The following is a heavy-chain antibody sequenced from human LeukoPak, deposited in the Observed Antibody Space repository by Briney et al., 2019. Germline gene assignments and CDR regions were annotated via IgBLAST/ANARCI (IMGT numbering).Heavy chain of an antibody. CDR3: ARESGSKEALNAFDI. CDR2: IIPISGTA. CDR1: GGTFSSYA. D-gene: IGHD1-26*01. V-gene: IGHV1-69*13. J-gene: IGHJ3*02. Sequence: SVKVSCKASGGTFSSYAISWVRQAPGQGLEWMGGIIPISGTANYSQKFQGRVTITADESTSTAYMELSSLRSEDTAVYYCARESGSKEALNAFDIWGQGTMVTVSS.